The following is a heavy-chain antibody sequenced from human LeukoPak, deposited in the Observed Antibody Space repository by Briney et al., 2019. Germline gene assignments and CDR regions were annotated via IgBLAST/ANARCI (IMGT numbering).Heavy chain of an antibody. CDR1: GFTFSSYA. J-gene: IGHJ6*02. Sequence: GGSLRLSCATSGFTFSSYAMSWVRQAPGKGLEWVSAIRGSGGSTYYADSVKGRFTISRDNSKNTLYLQMNSLRAEDTAVYYCAKGTSPYYYGMDVWGQGATVTVSS. D-gene: IGHD1-7*01. CDR2: IRGSGGST. V-gene: IGHV3-23*01. CDR3: AKGTSPYYYGMDV.